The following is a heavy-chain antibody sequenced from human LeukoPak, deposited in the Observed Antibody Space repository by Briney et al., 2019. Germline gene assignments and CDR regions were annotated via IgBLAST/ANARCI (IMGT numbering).Heavy chain of an antibody. J-gene: IGHJ5*02. Sequence: GGSLRLSRVGSGFTFGEYGMHWVRQVPGKGLEWVSHITWDGGSTYYAGSVKGRFTISRDNSKNSLYLQMNSLGAEDTALYYCAKDIHIGHGSGWPESWGQGTLVTVSS. D-gene: IGHD6-19*01. CDR2: ITWDGGST. V-gene: IGHV3-43D*03. CDR1: GFTFGEYG. CDR3: AKDIHIGHGSGWPES.